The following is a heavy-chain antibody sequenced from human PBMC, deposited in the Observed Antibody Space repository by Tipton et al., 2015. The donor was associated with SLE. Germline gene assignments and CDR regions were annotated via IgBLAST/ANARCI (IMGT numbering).Heavy chain of an antibody. D-gene: IGHD1/OR15-1a*01. V-gene: IGHV3-48*03. CDR1: GFTFSSYV. J-gene: IGHJ4*02. CDR2: ISSGGTTI. Sequence: GSLRLSCAASGFTFSSYVMNWVRQAPGKGLEWLSYISSGGTTIFYTDSVKGRFTISRDNDENSVYLQMNSLRGEDTAVYYCARDRFLPGPWEQRAGFDYWGQGTLVTVSS. CDR3: ARDRFLPGPWEQRAGFDY.